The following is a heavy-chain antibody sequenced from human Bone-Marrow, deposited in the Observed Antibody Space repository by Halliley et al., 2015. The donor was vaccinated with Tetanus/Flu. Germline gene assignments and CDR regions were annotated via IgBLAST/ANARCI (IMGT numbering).Heavy chain of an antibody. V-gene: IGHV3-30-3*01. J-gene: IGHJ4*02. CDR2: ISHQGASQ. CDR3: ARDQRRGDYLDVTPQLAY. Sequence: ISHQGASQYYSDPVKGRFPISRDPSTNTLYLQMIGPRPLDTAVYYCARDQRRGDYLDVTPQLAYWGQGSLVTVSS. D-gene: IGHD4-17*01.